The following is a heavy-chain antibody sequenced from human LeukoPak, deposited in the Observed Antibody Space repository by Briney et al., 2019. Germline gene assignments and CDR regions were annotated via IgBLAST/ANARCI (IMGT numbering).Heavy chain of an antibody. CDR2: MNPNSGNT. V-gene: IGHV1-8*01. D-gene: IGHD4-17*01. CDR1: GYTFTSYD. Sequence: ASVKVSCKASGYTFTSYDINWVRQATGQGLEWMGSMNPNSGNTCYAQKFQGRVTITRNTSISTPYMELSSLRSEDTAVYYCARALRYGDFDYWGQGTLVTVSS. J-gene: IGHJ4*02. CDR3: ARALRYGDFDY.